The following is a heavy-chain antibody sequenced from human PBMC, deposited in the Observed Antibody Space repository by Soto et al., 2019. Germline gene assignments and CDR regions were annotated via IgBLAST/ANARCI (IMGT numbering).Heavy chain of an antibody. J-gene: IGHJ6*02. CDR2: IYYSGST. CDR3: AREAQYSSSSISRGMDV. Sequence: SETLSLTCTVSGGSISSGGYYWSWIRQHPGKGLEWIGYIYYSGSTYYNPSLKSRVTISVDTSKNQFSLKLSSVTAADTAVYYCAREAQYSSSSISRGMDVWGQGTTVTVSS. CDR1: GGSISSGGYY. V-gene: IGHV4-31*03. D-gene: IGHD6-6*01.